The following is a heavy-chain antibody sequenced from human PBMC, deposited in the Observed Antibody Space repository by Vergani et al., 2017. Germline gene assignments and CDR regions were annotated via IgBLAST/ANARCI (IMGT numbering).Heavy chain of an antibody. Sequence: QVQLVQSGAEVKKPGSSVKVSCKASGGTFSSYAISWVRQAPGQGLEWMGRIIPILGIANYAQKFQGRVTITADKSTSTAYMELSSLRSEDTAVYYCAGGGRDGYNSNYWGQGTLVTVSS. D-gene: IGHD5-24*01. J-gene: IGHJ4*02. CDR1: GGTFSSYA. V-gene: IGHV1-69*04. CDR2: IIPILGIA. CDR3: AGGGRDGYNSNY.